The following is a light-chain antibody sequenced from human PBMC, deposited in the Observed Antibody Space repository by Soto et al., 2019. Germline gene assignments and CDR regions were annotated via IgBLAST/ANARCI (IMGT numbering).Light chain of an antibody. Sequence: SVLTQPPSASGSRGQSVTISCTGTSSDVGGYNYVSWYQQHPGKAPKLMIYEIIKRPSGVPDRFSGSKSGNTASLTVSGLQAEDEADYYCSSYAGSSNFVFGTGTKVTVL. CDR1: SSDVGGYNY. V-gene: IGLV2-8*01. CDR2: EII. CDR3: SSYAGSSNFV. J-gene: IGLJ1*01.